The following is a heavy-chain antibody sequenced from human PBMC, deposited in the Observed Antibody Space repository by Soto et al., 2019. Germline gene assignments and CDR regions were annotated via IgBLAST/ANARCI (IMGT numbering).Heavy chain of an antibody. CDR3: ARGVTIFGVAHDAFDI. J-gene: IGHJ3*02. CDR1: GFTFSSYS. CDR2: ISSSSSYI. D-gene: IGHD3-3*01. Sequence: GGSLRLSCAASGFTFSSYSMNWVRQAPGKGLEWVSSISSSSSYIYYADSVKGRFTISRDNAKNSLYLQMNSLRAEDTAVYYCARGVTIFGVAHDAFDIRGQGTMVTVSS. V-gene: IGHV3-21*04.